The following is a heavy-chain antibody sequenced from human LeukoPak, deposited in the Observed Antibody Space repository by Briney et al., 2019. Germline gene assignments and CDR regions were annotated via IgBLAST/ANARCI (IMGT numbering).Heavy chain of an antibody. D-gene: IGHD3-10*01. CDR1: GFTLSSYG. J-gene: IGHJ4*02. V-gene: IGHV3-30*03. Sequence: GGSLRLSCAASGFTLSSYGMHWVRQAPGKGLEWVAVISYDGSNKYYADSVKGRFTISRDNSKNTLYLQMNSLRAEDTAVYYCASELIWFGELLYNWGQGTLVTVSS. CDR3: ASELIWFGELLYN. CDR2: ISYDGSNK.